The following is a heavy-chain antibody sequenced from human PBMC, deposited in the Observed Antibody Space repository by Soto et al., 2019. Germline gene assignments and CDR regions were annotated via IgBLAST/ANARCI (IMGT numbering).Heavy chain of an antibody. CDR2: INHSGST. V-gene: IGHV4-34*01. CDR1: GGSFSGYY. Sequence: QVQLQQWGAGLLKPSETLSLTCAVYGGSFSGYYWSWIRQPPGKGLEWIGEINHSGSTNYNPSLKSRVTISVDTAKNQFSLKLSSVTAADTAVYYCAGRLDTRFYYWGQGTLVTVSS. J-gene: IGHJ4*02. D-gene: IGHD2-15*01. CDR3: AGRLDTRFYY.